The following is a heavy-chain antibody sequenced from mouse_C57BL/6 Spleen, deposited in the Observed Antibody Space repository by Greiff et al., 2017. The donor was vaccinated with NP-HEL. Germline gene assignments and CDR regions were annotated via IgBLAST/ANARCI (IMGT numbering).Heavy chain of an antibody. CDR1: GYTFTSYW. CDR3: ARYYGNYWYFDV. CDR2: IDPSDSYT. Sequence: VQLQQPGAELVMPGASVKLSCKASGYTFTSYWMHWVKQRPGQGLEWIGEIDPSDSYTTYNQKFKGKSTLTVDKSSSTAYMQLSSLTSEDSAVYYCARYYGNYWYFDVWGTGTTVTVSS. V-gene: IGHV1-69*01. J-gene: IGHJ1*03. D-gene: IGHD2-1*01.